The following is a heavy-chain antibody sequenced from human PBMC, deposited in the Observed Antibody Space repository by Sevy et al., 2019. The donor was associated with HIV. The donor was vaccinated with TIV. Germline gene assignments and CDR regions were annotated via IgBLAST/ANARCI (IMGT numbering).Heavy chain of an antibody. CDR3: AGYCGRDGHSIDY. CDR2: IWYDGTDK. J-gene: IGHJ4*02. V-gene: IGHV3-33*01. CDR1: GFIFSNYA. D-gene: IGHD1-26*01. Sequence: GGSLRLSCATSGFIFSNYAMHWIRQAPGKGLEWVAVIWYDGTDKYYADSVQGRFTISRDNSKNTLYLQMNSLRVEDTAVYYCAGYCGRDGHSIDYWGQGTLVTVSS.